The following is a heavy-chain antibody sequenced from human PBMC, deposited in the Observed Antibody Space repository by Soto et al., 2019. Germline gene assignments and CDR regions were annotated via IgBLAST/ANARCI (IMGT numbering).Heavy chain of an antibody. V-gene: IGHV4-4*02. Sequence: SETLSLTCTVSGGSIRSGNWWSWVRQPPGKGLEWIGEIYHSGTTNYNPSLKSRVTISVDKSKNQFSLKLTSVTAADTAVYYCARQRGYYVDYWGQGTLVTVSS. CDR2: IYHSGTT. CDR3: ARQRGYYVDY. CDR1: GGSIRSGNW. J-gene: IGHJ4*02. D-gene: IGHD3-22*01.